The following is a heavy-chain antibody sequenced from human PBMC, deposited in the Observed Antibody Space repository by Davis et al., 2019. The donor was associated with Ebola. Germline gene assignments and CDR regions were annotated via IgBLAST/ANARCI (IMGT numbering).Heavy chain of an antibody. J-gene: IGHJ6*02. CDR3: ARGWFRSGMDV. Sequence: PSETLSLTCAISGDSVSSGGWNWIRQSPSRGLEWLGRTYYNSKWYNDYAVSVKSRITINPDTSKNQFSLQLNSVTPEDTAIYYCARGWFRSGMDVWGQGTTITVSS. V-gene: IGHV6-1*01. D-gene: IGHD6-19*01. CDR2: TYYNSKWYN. CDR1: GDSVSSGG.